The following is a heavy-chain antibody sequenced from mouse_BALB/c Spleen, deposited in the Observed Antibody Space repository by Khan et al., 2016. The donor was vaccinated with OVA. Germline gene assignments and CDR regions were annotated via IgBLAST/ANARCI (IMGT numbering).Heavy chain of an antibody. Sequence: VQLKQSGAELARPGASVKMSCKASGYTFTSYTIHWIKKRPGQGLEWIGYINPSNGYTNYNQKFKDKATLTTDKSSTTAYLQLSSLTSDDVAVCNCVRDGAYHRNDGWFAYWGQGTLVTVSA. D-gene: IGHD2-14*01. V-gene: IGHV1-4*01. CDR1: GYTFTSYT. CDR3: VRDGAYHRNDGWFAY. J-gene: IGHJ3*01. CDR2: INPSNGYT.